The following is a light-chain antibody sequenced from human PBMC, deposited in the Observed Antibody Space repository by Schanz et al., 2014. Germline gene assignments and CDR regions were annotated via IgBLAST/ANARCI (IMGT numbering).Light chain of an antibody. V-gene: IGLV2-8*01. CDR2: EVN. Sequence: QSALTQPPSASGSPGQSVTISCTGTSSDVGAYNFVSWYEQHPGKAPKLMINEVNKRPSGVPDRFSGSKSGNTAFLTVSGLQAEDEGDYYCCSYTGSSTQVFGGGTKLTVL. CDR3: CSYTGSSTQV. CDR1: SSDVGAYNF. J-gene: IGLJ3*02.